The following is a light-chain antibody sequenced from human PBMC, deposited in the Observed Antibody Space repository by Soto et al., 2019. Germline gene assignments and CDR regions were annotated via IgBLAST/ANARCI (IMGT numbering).Light chain of an antibody. CDR1: SSDVGGYNY. CDR2: EVS. J-gene: IGLJ1*01. CDR3: SSHAGSKRV. V-gene: IGLV2-8*01. Sequence: QSALTQPPSPSGAPGQSVTISCTGTSSDVGGYNYVSWYQQHPGKAPKLMIYEVSKRPSGVPDRFSGSKSGNTASLTVSGLQAEDEADYYCSSHAGSKRVFGTGTKVTVL.